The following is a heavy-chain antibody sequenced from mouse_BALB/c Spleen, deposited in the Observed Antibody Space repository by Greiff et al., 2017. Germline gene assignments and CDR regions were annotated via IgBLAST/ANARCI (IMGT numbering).Heavy chain of an antibody. V-gene: IGHV5-6-2*01. Sequence: EVQRVESGGGLVKLGGSLKLSCAASGFTFSSYYMSWVRQTPEKRLELVAAINSNGGSTYYPDTVKGRFTISRDNAKNTLYLQMSSLKSEDTAMYYCARRLLRLYYAMDYWGQGTAVTVSS. J-gene: IGHJ4*01. CDR3: ARRLLRLYYAMDY. CDR1: GFTFSSYY. D-gene: IGHD1-2*01. CDR2: INSNGGST.